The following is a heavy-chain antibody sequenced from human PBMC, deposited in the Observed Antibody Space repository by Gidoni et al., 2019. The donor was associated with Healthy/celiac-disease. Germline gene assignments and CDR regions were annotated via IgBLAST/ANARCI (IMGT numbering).Heavy chain of an antibody. J-gene: IGHJ4*02. CDR1: GGSISSSCCY. D-gene: IGHD2-15*01. Sequence: QLQLQESGPGLVKPSETLSLTCTVSGGSISSSCCYWGWVRQPPGMGLEWIGSMYYSGSTYYNPALKSRVNISVDTSKTQLSLKLSSVTAADTAMYYCARGEGYLNYWGQGTLVTVSS. V-gene: IGHV4-39*01. CDR3: ARGEGYLNY. CDR2: MYYSGST.